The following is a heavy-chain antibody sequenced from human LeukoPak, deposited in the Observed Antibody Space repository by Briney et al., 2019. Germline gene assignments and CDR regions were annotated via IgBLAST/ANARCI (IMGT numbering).Heavy chain of an antibody. CDR1: GGSISSHY. CDR2: IYYSGST. CDR3: ARAADYYYYYMDV. Sequence: SETLSLTCTVSGGSISSHYWSWFRQPPGKGLEWIGYIYYSGSTNYNPSLKSRVTISVDTSKNQFSLKLSSVTAADTAVYYCARAADYYYYYMDVWGKGTTVTVSS. J-gene: IGHJ6*03. V-gene: IGHV4-59*11.